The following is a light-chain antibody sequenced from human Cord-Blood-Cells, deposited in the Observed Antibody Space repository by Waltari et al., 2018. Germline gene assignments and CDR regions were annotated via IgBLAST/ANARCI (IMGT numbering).Light chain of an antibody. Sequence: QSALTQPASVSGSPGQSITISCTGTSSDVGGYNYVSWYQQHPGKAPKLMIYVVSNRPSGVSNRFSGSKSGNTAALTISGLQAVDEADYYCSSYTSSSTYVFGTGTKVTVL. CDR2: VVS. CDR3: SSYTSSSTYV. CDR1: SSDVGGYNY. V-gene: IGLV2-14*01. J-gene: IGLJ1*01.